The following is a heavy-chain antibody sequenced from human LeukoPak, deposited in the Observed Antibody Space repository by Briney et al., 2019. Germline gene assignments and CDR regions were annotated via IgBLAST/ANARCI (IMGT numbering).Heavy chain of an antibody. V-gene: IGHV3-64*01. CDR2: ISSIVGGP. D-gene: IGHD3-22*01. CDR3: ARFSVGYYDSWFALDI. CDR1: GFPFSTSS. J-gene: IGHJ3*02. Sequence: GGSLRLSCPASGFPFSTSSMHWVREAPGKRLEYGSAISSIVGGPYYAHSVKGKFTISRDSSKNTPYLQMGSLMAQEVHGSSCARFSVGYYDSWFALDIWGQGTMVTVSS.